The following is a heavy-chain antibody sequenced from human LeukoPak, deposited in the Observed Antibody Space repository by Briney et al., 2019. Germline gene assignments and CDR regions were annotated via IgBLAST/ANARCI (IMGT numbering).Heavy chain of an antibody. J-gene: IGHJ4*02. CDR2: IRYDGSNK. V-gene: IGHV3-30*02. CDR1: GFTFTSYG. D-gene: IGHD3-3*01. CDR3: AKGRFLEWSFDY. Sequence: GGSLRLSCAASGFTFTSYGMHWVRQAPGKGLEWVAFIRYDGSNKYYADSVKGRFTISRDNSKNTLYLQVNSLRAEDTAVYYCAKGRFLEWSFDYWGQGTLVTVSS.